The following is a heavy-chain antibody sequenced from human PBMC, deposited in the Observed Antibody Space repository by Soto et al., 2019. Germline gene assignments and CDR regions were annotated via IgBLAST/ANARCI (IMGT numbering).Heavy chain of an antibody. CDR2: ISYDGSNK. CDR1: GFTFSSYA. V-gene: IGHV3-30-3*01. D-gene: IGHD3-9*01. CDR3: ARDFRYYDILTGGDYYYYYYGMDV. Sequence: PVGSLRLSCAASGFTFSSYAMHWVRQAPGKGLEWVAVISYDGSNKYYADSVKGRFTISRDNSKNTLYLQMNSLRAEDTAVYYCARDFRYYDILTGGDYYYYYYGMDVCGQGTTVTVSS. J-gene: IGHJ6*02.